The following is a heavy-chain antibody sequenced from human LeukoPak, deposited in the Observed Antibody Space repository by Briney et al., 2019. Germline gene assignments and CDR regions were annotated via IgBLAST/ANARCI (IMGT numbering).Heavy chain of an antibody. Sequence: GGSLRLSCAASGFTFSNYWMHWVRQAPGKGLVWVSRINSDGINTSYADSVKGRFTISRDNAKNSLYLQMNSLRAEDTALYHCAKEQYGSGSYYRGMDVWGKGTTVTISS. J-gene: IGHJ6*04. CDR3: AKEQYGSGSYYRGMDV. V-gene: IGHV3-74*01. CDR2: INSDGINT. CDR1: GFTFSNYW. D-gene: IGHD3-10*01.